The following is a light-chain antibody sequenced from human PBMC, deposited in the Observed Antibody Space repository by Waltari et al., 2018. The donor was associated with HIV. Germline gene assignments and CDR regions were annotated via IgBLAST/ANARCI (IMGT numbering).Light chain of an antibody. J-gene: IGLJ1*01. CDR1: SSTVAGYDY. CDR3: ASYTSSNTLYV. CDR2: EVG. Sequence: QSALTQPASVSGSPGQSITFPCPGTSSTVAGYDYSTWYQQHPGKAPKLMIYEVGHRPSGVSYRFSGSKSGNTASLTISGLQAEDEADYYCASYTSSNTLYVFGTGTKVTVL. V-gene: IGLV2-14*01.